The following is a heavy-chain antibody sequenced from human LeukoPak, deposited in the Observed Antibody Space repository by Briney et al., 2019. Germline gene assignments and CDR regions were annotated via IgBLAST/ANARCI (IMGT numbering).Heavy chain of an antibody. V-gene: IGHV3-23*01. CDR3: AKDLYNSRGYYFDY. Sequence: GGSLRLSCAASGFTFSSYAMSWVRQAPGKGLEWVSGISGSGGSTYYADPVKGRFTISRDNSKNTLYLQMNSLRAEDTAIYYCAKDLYNSRGYYFDYWGQGTLVTVSS. CDR2: ISGSGGST. CDR1: GFTFSSYA. D-gene: IGHD3-22*01. J-gene: IGHJ4*02.